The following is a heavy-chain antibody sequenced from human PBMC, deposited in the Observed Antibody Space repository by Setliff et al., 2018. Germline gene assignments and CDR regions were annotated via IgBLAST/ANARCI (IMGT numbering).Heavy chain of an antibody. V-gene: IGHV1-46*01. D-gene: IGHD4-17*01. CDR1: GYTFTSYG. CDR2: INPSGGST. Sequence: ASVKVSCKVSGYTFTSYGFSWVRQAPGQGLEWMGIINPSGGSTSYAQKFQGRVTMTRDTSTSTVYMELSSLRSEDTAVYYCARDSRTTVTYYWGQGTLVTVSS. J-gene: IGHJ4*02. CDR3: ARDSRTTVTYY.